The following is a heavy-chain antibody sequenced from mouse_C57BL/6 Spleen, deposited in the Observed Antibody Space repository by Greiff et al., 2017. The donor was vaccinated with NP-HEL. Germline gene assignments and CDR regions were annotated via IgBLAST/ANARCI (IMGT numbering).Heavy chain of an antibody. CDR1: GYTFTSYW. CDR3: ARSGNYGYFDV. CDR2: IHPNSGST. J-gene: IGHJ1*03. Sequence: QVQLKQPGAELVKPGASVKLSCKASGYTFTSYWMHWVKQRPGQGLEWIGMIHPNSGSTNYNEKFKSKATLTVDKSSSTAYMQLSILTSEDSAVYYCARSGNYGYFDVWGTGTTVTVSS. V-gene: IGHV1-64*01. D-gene: IGHD2-1*01.